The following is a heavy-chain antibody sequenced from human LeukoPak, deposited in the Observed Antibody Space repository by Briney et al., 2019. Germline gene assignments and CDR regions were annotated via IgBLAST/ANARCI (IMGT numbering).Heavy chain of an antibody. D-gene: IGHD2-15*01. CDR1: GGSITSYY. J-gene: IGHJ1*01. Sequence: PSETLSLTCTVSGGSITSYYWTWIRQPPGRGLEWIGYIYHSGTTNYNPSLKSRVTISVDTSKDQFSLKLSSVTAADTAVYYCAQKAPYSPGYSQDWGQGTPVTVSS. CDR3: AQKAPYSPGYSQD. V-gene: IGHV4-59*01. CDR2: IYHSGTT.